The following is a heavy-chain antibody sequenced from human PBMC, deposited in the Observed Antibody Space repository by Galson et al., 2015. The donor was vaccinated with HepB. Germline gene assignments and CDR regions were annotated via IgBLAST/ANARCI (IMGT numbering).Heavy chain of an antibody. V-gene: IGHV4-61*02. CDR1: GGSISSGSYY. D-gene: IGHD3-3*01. Sequence: LSLTCTVSGGSISSGSYYWSWIRQPAGKGLEWIGRIYTSGSTNYNPSLKSRVTMSVDTSKNQFSLKLSSVTAADTAVYYCARDREYPIFGVAKPHYYYMDVWGKGTTVTVSS. J-gene: IGHJ6*03. CDR2: IYTSGST. CDR3: ARDREYPIFGVAKPHYYYMDV.